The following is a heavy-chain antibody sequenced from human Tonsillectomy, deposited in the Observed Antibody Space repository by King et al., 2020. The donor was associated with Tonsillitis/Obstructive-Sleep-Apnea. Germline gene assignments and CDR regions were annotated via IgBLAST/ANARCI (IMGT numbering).Heavy chain of an antibody. CDR1: GFTFSTYS. D-gene: IGHD1-1*01. J-gene: IGHJ4*02. Sequence: QLVQSGGGLEQPGGSLRLSCAASGFTFSTYSMNWVRQAPGKGLEWVSFISGSGNTIYYADSVKGRFTITIDNANKSLFLQMNSLRVEDTALYYCTRDKRQRWALDFWGQGTLVTVSS. CDR3: TRDKRQRWALDF. CDR2: ISGSGNTI. V-gene: IGHV3-48*01.